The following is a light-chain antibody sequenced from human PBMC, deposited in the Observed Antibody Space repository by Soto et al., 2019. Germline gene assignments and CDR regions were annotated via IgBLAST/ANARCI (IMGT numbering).Light chain of an antibody. CDR1: SSDIGTYNR. J-gene: IGLJ2*01. CDR3: SSYTSSSTWVL. V-gene: IGLV2-18*02. CDR2: EVS. Sequence: QSALTQPPSVSGSPGQSVTISCTGTSSDIGTYNRVSWYQQPPGTAPKLMIYEVSNRPSGVPDRFSGSKSGNTASLTISGLQAEDEADYYCSSYTSSSTWVLFGGGTQLTVL.